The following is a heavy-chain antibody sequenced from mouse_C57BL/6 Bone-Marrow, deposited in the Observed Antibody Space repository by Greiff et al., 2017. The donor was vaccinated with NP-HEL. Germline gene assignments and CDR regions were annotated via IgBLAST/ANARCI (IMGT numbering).Heavy chain of an antibody. CDR3: AREGTTVVARGRFAY. J-gene: IGHJ3*01. CDR1: GYTFTSYW. V-gene: IGHV1-7*01. Sequence: QVQLQQSGAELAKPGASVKLSCKASGYTFTSYWMHWVKQRPGQGLEWIGYINPSSGYTKYNQKFKDKATLTADKYSSTAYMQLSSLTYEDSAVYYCAREGTTVVARGRFAYWGQGTLVTVSA. D-gene: IGHD1-1*01. CDR2: INPSSGYT.